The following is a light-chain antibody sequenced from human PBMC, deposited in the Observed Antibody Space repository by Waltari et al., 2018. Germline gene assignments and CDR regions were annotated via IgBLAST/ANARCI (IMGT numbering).Light chain of an antibody. J-gene: IGLJ2*01. V-gene: IGLV2-14*03. CDR2: DVS. CDR1: SSDVGGYNY. CDR3: SSYTSSSTVV. Sequence: HSALTPPASVSGSPGQSITISCTGTSSDVGGYNYSSWYQHHPGKAPKLSIYDVSNRPSVVSIRFAGSKSGNTASLTISGLQAEDEADYYCSSYTSSSTVVFGGGTKLTVL.